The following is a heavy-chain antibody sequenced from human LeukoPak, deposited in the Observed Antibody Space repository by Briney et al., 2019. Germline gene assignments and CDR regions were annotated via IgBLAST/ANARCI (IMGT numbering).Heavy chain of an antibody. CDR2: IYPGDSDT. V-gene: IGHV5-51*01. D-gene: IGHD3-22*01. Sequence: GESLKIACKGSGYSFTSYWIGWVRQMPGKGLGWMGIIYPGDSDTRYSPSFQGQVTISADKSISTAYLQWSSLKASDPAMYYCARVTYYYDSSGYYYHHAFDIWGQGTMVTVSS. CDR3: ARVTYYYDSSGYYYHHAFDI. J-gene: IGHJ3*02. CDR1: GYSFTSYW.